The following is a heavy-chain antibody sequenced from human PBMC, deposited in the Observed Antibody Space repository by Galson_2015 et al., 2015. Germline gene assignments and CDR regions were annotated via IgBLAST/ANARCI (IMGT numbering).Heavy chain of an antibody. Sequence: QSGAEVTKPGEPLKISCQGSGSSFNTYWIAWVRQMPGKGLEWMGVIYPGDSDTRYGPSFQGQVTISADKSISTAYLQWSGLKASDTAMYYCARRVRACSGGTCYYFDYWGQGTLVTVSS. CDR1: GSSFNTYW. CDR2: IYPGDSDT. D-gene: IGHD2-15*01. V-gene: IGHV5-51*01. CDR3: ARRVRACSGGTCYYFDY. J-gene: IGHJ4*02.